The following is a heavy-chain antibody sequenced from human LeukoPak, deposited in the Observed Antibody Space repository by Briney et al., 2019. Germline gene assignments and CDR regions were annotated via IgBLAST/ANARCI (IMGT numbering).Heavy chain of an antibody. CDR3: AVVAATAYYFDY. CDR1: GYSISSGYY. V-gene: IGHV4-38-2*02. J-gene: IGHJ4*02. CDR2: IYHSGST. D-gene: IGHD2-15*01. Sequence: PSETLSLTCTVSGYSISSGYYWGWIRQPPGKGLEWIGSIYHSGSTYYNPSLKSRVTISVDTSKNQFSLKLSSVTAADTAVYYCAVVAATAYYFDYWGQGTLVTVSS.